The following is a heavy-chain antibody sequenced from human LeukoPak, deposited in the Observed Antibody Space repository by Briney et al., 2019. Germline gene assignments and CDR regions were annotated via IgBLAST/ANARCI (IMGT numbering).Heavy chain of an antibody. CDR3: ARGASLVAGISPDAFDI. Sequence: RSLRLSCAASEFTFSRYPMQWVRQSPVKGLEWVAVISYDGTNTHYGDSVKGRFTISRDNSKNTLYLQMNSLRVEDTAVYYCARGASLVAGISPDAFDIWGQGTRVTVSS. V-gene: IGHV3-30-3*01. J-gene: IGHJ3*02. CDR1: EFTFSRYP. CDR2: ISYDGTNT. D-gene: IGHD5-12*01.